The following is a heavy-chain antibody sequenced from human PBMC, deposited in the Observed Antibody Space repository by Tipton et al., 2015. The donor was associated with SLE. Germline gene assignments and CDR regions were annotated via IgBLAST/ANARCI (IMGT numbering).Heavy chain of an antibody. CDR1: GGSISSSSSY. CDR3: VGGGSSGYYYGFDY. Sequence: TLSLTCTVSGGSISSSSSYWGWIRQPPGKGLEWIGSIYYSGSTYYNPSLKSRVTISVDTSKNQFSQKLSSVTAADTAVYYCVGGGSSGYYYGFDYWGQGTLVTVSS. V-gene: IGHV4-39*07. J-gene: IGHJ4*02. D-gene: IGHD3-22*01. CDR2: IYYSGST.